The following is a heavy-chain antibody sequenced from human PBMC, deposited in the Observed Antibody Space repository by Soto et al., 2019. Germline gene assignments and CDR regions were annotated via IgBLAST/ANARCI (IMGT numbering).Heavy chain of an antibody. J-gene: IGHJ5*02. V-gene: IGHV4-34*01. D-gene: IGHD3-3*01. Sequence: PSETLSLTCGVYGGSFSGFFWSWLRQSPGKGLEWLAEASDRGSRNYNPFLRGRLTISLDTSKNQFSLRLSSVTSADTAVYYCARGLAPTIFGTVPTPNWFDPWGQGTQVTGSS. CDR2: ASDRGSR. CDR1: GGSFSGFF. CDR3: ARGLAPTIFGTVPTPNWFDP.